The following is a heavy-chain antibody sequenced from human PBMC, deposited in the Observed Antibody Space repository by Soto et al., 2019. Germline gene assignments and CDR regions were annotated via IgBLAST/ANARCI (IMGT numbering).Heavy chain of an antibody. J-gene: IGHJ3*02. V-gene: IGHV3-20*04. CDR3: ARVPPGGYSGYDSAFDI. CDR2: INWNGGST. Sequence: EVQLVESGGGVVRPGGSLRLSCAASGFTFDDYGMSWVRQAPGKGLEWVSGINWNGGSTGYADSVKGRFTISRDNAKNSLYLRMNRLRAEDTALYYCARVPPGGYSGYDSAFDIWGQGTMVTVSS. D-gene: IGHD5-12*01. CDR1: GFTFDDYG.